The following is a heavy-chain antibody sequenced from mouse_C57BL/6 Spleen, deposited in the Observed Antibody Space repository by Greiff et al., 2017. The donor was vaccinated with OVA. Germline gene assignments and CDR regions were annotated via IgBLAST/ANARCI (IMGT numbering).Heavy chain of an antibody. CDR2: INPYNGGT. Sequence: VQLQQSGPVLVKPGASVKMSCKASGYTFTDYYMNWVKQSHGKRLEWIGVINPYNGGTSYNQKFKGKATLTVDKSSSTAYMELNSLTSEDSAVYYWARPYSNYYFDYWGQGTTLTVSS. CDR3: ARPYSNYYFDY. CDR1: GYTFTDYY. D-gene: IGHD2-5*01. J-gene: IGHJ2*01. V-gene: IGHV1-19*01.